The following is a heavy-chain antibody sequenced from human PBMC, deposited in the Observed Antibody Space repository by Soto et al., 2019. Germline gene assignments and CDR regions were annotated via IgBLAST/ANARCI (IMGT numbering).Heavy chain of an antibody. D-gene: IGHD6-6*01. Sequence: PETLSLTCTVSGGSISSYYWSWIRQPAGKGLEWIGRIYTSGSTNYNPSLKSRVTMSVDTSKNQFSLKLSSVTAADTAVYYCARDQVAACSAYYYYYGMDVWGQGTTVTVS. CDR1: GGSISSYY. J-gene: IGHJ6*02. V-gene: IGHV4-4*07. CDR3: ARDQVAACSAYYYYYGMDV. CDR2: IYTSGST.